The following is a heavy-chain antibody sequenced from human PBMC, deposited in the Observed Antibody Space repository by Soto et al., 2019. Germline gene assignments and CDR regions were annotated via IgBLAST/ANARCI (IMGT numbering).Heavy chain of an antibody. CDR1: GGSFSGYY. V-gene: IGHV4-34*01. CDR3: ARHDSNGDFDF. D-gene: IGHD2-8*01. CDR2: IDHSGYT. Sequence: PSETLSLTCAVYGGSFSGYYWNWIRQPPGKGLEWIGEIDHSGYTNYNPSLKSRVTISVDTSKNQFSLRLTSVTASDTAMYYCARHDSNGDFDFWGQGTQVTVSS. J-gene: IGHJ4*02.